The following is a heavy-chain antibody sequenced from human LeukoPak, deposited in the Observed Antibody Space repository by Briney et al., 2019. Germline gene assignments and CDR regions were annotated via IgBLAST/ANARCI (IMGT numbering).Heavy chain of an antibody. D-gene: IGHD3-10*01. CDR3: ARLLWFGEFLTGPTDP. J-gene: IGHJ5*02. V-gene: IGHV1-2*02. CDR2: INPNGGAT. CDR1: GYTFNHNY. Sequence: GASVKVSCKASGYTFNHNYLHWVRQAPGQGLEWMGWINPNGGATKSAQKFQGRVTMTRDTSISTVYMELTSLTSDDTAVYYCARLLWFGEFLTGPTDPWGQGTQVIVSS.